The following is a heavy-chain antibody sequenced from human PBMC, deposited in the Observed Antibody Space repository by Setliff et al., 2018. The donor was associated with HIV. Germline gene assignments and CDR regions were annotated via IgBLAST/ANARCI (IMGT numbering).Heavy chain of an antibody. J-gene: IGHJ6*03. CDR1: GYSFPNDW. CDR3: TRHPLRPGIAGYFYFVDV. CDR2: IFPGDSET. V-gene: IGHV5-51*01. Sequence: PGESLKISCKGSGYSFPNDWIGWVRQMPGKGLEWVAIIFPGDSETRYSPSFEGQVTISADRSINTVYLQWSSLRASDTAIYYCTRHPLRPGIAGYFYFVDVWGTGTTVTVSS. D-gene: IGHD3-9*01.